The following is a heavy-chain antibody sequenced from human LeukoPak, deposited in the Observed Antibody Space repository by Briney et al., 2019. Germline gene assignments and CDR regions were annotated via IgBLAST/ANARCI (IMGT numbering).Heavy chain of an antibody. CDR1: GGSFSGYY. CDR2: ISHSGST. CDR3: ARRGPYYYGSGGS. V-gene: IGHV4-34*01. Sequence: SETLSLTCAVYGGSFSGYYWSWIRQPPGKGLEWIGEISHSGSTNYNPSLKSRVTISVDTSKNQFSLKLSSVTAADTAVYYCARRGPYYYGSGGSWGQGTLVTVSS. J-gene: IGHJ5*02. D-gene: IGHD3-10*01.